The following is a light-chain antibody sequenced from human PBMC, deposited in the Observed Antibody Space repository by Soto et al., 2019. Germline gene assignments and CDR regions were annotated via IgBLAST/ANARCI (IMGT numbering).Light chain of an antibody. V-gene: IGKV1-5*01. CDR2: DAS. Sequence: DIPMSQSPSTLSASVGDRVTIPCRASQSISSWLAWYQQKPGKAPKLLIYDASSLESGVPSRFSGSGSGTEFTLTISSLQPDDFATYYCQHYNEYSRAFGQGTKVDIK. J-gene: IGKJ1*01. CDR3: QHYNEYSRA. CDR1: QSISSW.